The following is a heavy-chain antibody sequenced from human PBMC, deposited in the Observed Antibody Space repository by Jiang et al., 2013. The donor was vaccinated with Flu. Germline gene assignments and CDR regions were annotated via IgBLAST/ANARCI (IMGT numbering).Heavy chain of an antibody. J-gene: IGHJ5*02. Sequence: LVKPGGSLRLSCAASGFTFSDYYMSWIRQAPGKGLEWVSYISNSGNTIYYADSVKGRFTISRDNTKNSLYLQMISLRTEDTAVYYCARDRLLRELRLDPWGQGTLVTVSS. CDR2: ISNSGNTI. D-gene: IGHD2-15*01. V-gene: IGHV3-11*01. CDR3: ARDRLLRELRLDP. CDR1: GFTFSDYY.